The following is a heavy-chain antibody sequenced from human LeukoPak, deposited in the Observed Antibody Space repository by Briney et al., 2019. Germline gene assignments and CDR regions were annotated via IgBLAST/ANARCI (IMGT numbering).Heavy chain of an antibody. CDR3: VRGRGSYGWFDP. J-gene: IGHJ5*02. D-gene: IGHD3-10*01. V-gene: IGHV3-74*01. CDR1: GLTFSSHW. CDR2: ITNDGSST. Sequence: GGSLRLSCAASGLTFSSHWMHWVRQAPGKGLVWVSRITNDGSSTTYADSVKGRLTISRDNAKNMLYLQVNSLRAGDTAVYYCVRGRGSYGWFDPWGQGTLVTVSS.